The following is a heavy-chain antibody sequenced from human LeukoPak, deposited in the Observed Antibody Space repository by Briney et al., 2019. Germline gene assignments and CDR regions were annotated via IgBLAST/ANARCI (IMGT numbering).Heavy chain of an antibody. V-gene: IGHV4-39*07. J-gene: IGHJ4*02. D-gene: IGHD4-17*01. CDR3: AREDLRCFDY. CDR1: GGSIGSTSYY. Sequence: SETLSLTCSVSGGSIGSTSYYWGWIRQPPGKGLEWIGNIYYSGSTYFNPSLKSRVTISVDTSKNQFSLKLSSVTAADTAVYYCAREDLRCFDYWGQGTLVTVSS. CDR2: IYYSGST.